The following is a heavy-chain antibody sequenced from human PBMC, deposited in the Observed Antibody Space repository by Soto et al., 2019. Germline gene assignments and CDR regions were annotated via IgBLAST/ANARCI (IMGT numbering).Heavy chain of an antibody. Sequence: ASVKVSCKASGYTFTSYGISWVRQAPGQGLEWMGWISAYNGNTNYAQKLQGRATMTTDTSTSTAYMELRSLRSDDTAVYYCARGGAVAGTSHYYYGMDGWGQGTTVTVSS. J-gene: IGHJ6*02. CDR2: ISAYNGNT. CDR1: GYTFTSYG. V-gene: IGHV1-18*01. D-gene: IGHD6-19*01. CDR3: ARGGAVAGTSHYYYGMDG.